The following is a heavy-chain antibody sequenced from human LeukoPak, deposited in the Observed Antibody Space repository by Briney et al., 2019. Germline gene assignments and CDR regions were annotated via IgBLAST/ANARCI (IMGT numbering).Heavy chain of an antibody. J-gene: IGHJ5*02. D-gene: IGHD6-19*01. CDR3: ARANKRLAVAGTRNWFDP. CDR2: IWYDGSNK. V-gene: IGHV3-33*01. CDR1: GFTFSSYG. Sequence: GGSLRPSCAASGFTFSSYGMHWVRQAPGKGLEWVAVIWYDGSNKYYADSVKGRFTISRDNSKNTLYLQMNSLRAEDTAVYYCARANKRLAVAGTRNWFDPWGQGTLVTVSS.